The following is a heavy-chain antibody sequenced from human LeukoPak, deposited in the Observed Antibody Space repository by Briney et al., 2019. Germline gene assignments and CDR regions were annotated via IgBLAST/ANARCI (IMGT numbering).Heavy chain of an antibody. CDR1: GYTFTSYG. D-gene: IGHD3-9*01. CDR3: DRDQAATNTQVRFCLD. CDR2: ISAYNSNT. V-gene: IGHV1-18*01. J-gene: IGHJ4*02. Sequence: ASVKVSCKASGYTFTSYGISWVRQAPGQGLEWMGWISAYNSNTNFAQKLQGRVTMTTDTSTSTAYMDLRSLRSDDTAVYYCDRDQAATNTQVRFCLDWGQGTLVTVSS.